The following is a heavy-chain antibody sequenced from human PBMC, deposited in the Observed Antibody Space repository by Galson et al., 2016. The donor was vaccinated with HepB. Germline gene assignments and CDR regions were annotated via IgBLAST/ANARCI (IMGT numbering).Heavy chain of an antibody. CDR2: IWYDGSNK. V-gene: IGHV3-33*01. D-gene: IGHD1-26*01. J-gene: IGHJ6*01. CDR1: GFTFSSYG. CDR3: ALLQEHL. Sequence: SLRLSCAASGFTFSSYGMHWVRQAPGKGLEWAAVIWYDGSNKYYADSVKGRFTISRDNSKNTLYLQMNSFHQGPIGLPPGALLQEHLWG.